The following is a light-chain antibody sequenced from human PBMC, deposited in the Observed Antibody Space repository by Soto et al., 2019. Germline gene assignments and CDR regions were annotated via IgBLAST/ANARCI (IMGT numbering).Light chain of an antibody. Sequence: DIQLTQSPSFLSASVGDRVTVTCRASQDISSYLAWYQQKPGKAPKLLLHTASTLQSGVPSRFSGSGSGAEFTLTISSLQPDDFATYYCQQRHSSPITFGQGTRLDIK. CDR1: QDISSY. CDR3: QQRHSSPIT. J-gene: IGKJ5*01. V-gene: IGKV1-9*01. CDR2: TAS.